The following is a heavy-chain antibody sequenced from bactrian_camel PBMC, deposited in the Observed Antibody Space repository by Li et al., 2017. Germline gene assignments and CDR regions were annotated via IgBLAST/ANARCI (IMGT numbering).Heavy chain of an antibody. D-gene: IGHD4*01. Sequence: HVQLVESGGGLAQPGGSLTLSCAASGFTFSNSWMHWVRQAPGKGLEWISSINSGGRSTYYADSVKGRATVSRINAYNTLHLQLIRLKPEDTAIYYCAKGPGYYSEWDAWGQGTQVTVS. CDR3: AKGPGYYSEWDA. CDR1: GFTFSNSW. CDR2: INSGGRST. V-gene: IGHV3S1*01. J-gene: IGHJ6*01.